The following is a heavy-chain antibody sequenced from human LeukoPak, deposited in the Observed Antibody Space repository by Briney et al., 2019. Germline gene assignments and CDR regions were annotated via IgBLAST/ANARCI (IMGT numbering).Heavy chain of an antibody. V-gene: IGHV3-23*01. Sequence: PGGSLRLSCAASGFTFSSYGMSWVRQAPGKVLEWVSAISGSGGSTYYADSVKGRFTISRDNSKNTLYLQMNSLRAEDTAVYYCARERNGYYSRHFDYWGQGTPVTVSS. D-gene: IGHD3-22*01. CDR2: ISGSGGST. J-gene: IGHJ4*02. CDR1: GFTFSSYG. CDR3: ARERNGYYSRHFDY.